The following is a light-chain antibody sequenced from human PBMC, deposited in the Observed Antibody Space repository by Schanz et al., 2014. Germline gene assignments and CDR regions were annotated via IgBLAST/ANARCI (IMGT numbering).Light chain of an antibody. V-gene: IGKV3-20*01. CDR1: QSVSKNY. Sequence: EIVLTQSPGTLSLSPGERATLSCRASQSVSKNYLAWYQQKPGQAPRLLVYAASTRATGIPDRFSGSGSGTDFTLTISRLEPEDFAVYYCQQYGMTFGQGTKVEVK. CDR2: AAS. CDR3: QQYGMT. J-gene: IGKJ1*01.